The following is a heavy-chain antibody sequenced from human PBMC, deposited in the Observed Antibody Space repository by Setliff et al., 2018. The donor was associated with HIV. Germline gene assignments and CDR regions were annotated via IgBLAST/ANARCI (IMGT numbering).Heavy chain of an antibody. V-gene: IGHV3-7*03. J-gene: IGHJ6*03. CDR3: ARDKDYYDYSGYYYIYYYMDV. CDR2: IKQDGSEK. D-gene: IGHD3-22*01. Sequence: GGSLRLSCAASGFTFSTYWMTWVRQAPGKGLEWVANIKQDGSEKNYVDSVKGRITISRDNAKNSVYLQMNSLRAEDTAVYYCARDKDYYDYSGYYYIYYYMDVWGKGTTVTVPS. CDR1: GFTFSTYW.